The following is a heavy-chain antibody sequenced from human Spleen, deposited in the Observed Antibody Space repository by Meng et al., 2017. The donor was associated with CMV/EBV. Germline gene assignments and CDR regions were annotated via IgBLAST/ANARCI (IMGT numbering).Heavy chain of an antibody. CDR2: INPSDGNT. V-gene: IGHV1-46*01. D-gene: IGHD1-1*01. Sequence: ASVKVSCKASGGTFSSYAISWVRQAPGQGLEWMGIINPSDGNTDYAQNFQGRVTLTRDTSTSTVYMELSSLRSEDTAVYYCAKERRTGPYQFDYWGQGTLVTVSS. J-gene: IGHJ4*02. CDR1: GGTFSSYA. CDR3: AKERRTGPYQFDY.